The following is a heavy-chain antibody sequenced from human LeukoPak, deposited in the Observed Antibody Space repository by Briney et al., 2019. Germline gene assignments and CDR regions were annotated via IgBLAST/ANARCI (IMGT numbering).Heavy chain of an antibody. CDR2: IIPIFGTA. D-gene: IGHD1-26*01. CDR3: ARERSGTLGVGGFDY. J-gene: IGHJ4*02. V-gene: IGHV1-69*13. CDR1: VRTFSSYA. Sequence: SVKVSCKASVRTFSSYAISWVRQAPGQGLEWMGGIIPIFGTANYAQKFQGRVTITADESTSTAYMELSSLRSEDTAVYYCARERSGTLGVGGFDYWGQGTLVTVSS.